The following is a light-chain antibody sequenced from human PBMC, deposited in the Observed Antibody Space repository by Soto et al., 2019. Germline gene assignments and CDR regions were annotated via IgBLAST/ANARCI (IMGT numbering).Light chain of an antibody. CDR1: QSISSNF. CDR2: ATS. J-gene: IGKJ5*01. V-gene: IGKV3D-20*02. Sequence: EIVLTNSPGTLSLSRWQIATLSCRASQSISSNFLAWYQQKPGQAPRLLIYATSSRATGIPARFSGSGSGTDFTLTISSLEPEDFAVHYCQQRSNWPLTFGQVTRLEIK. CDR3: QQRSNWPLT.